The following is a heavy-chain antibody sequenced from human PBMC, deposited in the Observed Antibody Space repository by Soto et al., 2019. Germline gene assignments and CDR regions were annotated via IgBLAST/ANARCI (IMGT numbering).Heavy chain of an antibody. CDR1: GFTFSSYA. CDR2: ISGGGSST. V-gene: IGHV3-23*01. J-gene: IGHJ4*02. CDR3: YSSGYGQTFDY. D-gene: IGHD3-22*01. Sequence: GGSLRLSCAASGFTFSSYAMSWVRQAPGKGLEWVSAISGGGSSTYYADSVKGRFTISRDNSKNTLYLQMNGLGAEDTAVYYCYSSGYGQTFDYWGQGTLVTVSS.